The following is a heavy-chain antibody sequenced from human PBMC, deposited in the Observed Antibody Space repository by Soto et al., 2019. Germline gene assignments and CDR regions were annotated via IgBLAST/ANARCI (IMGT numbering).Heavy chain of an antibody. CDR2: IYYSGST. V-gene: IGHV4-59*01. CDR3: ARVWGGAFDI. CDR1: GGSISSYY. J-gene: IGHJ3*02. D-gene: IGHD3-10*01. Sequence: QVQLQESGPGLVKPSETLSLTCTVSGGSISSYYWSWIRQPPGEGLEWIGYIYYSGSTNYNPSLKSRVTKSVDTSKNQFSLKLSSVPAADTAVYYRARVWGGAFDIWGQGTMVTVSS.